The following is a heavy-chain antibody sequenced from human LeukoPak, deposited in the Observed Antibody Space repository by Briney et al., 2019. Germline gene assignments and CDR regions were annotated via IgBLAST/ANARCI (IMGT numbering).Heavy chain of an antibody. CDR3: ARFPGGYDSFDY. Sequence: SVKVSCKASGGTFGSYAISWVRQAPGQGLEWMGRIIPILGIANYAQKFQGRATITADKSTSTAYMELSSLRSEDTAVYYCARFPGGYDSFDYWGQGTLVTVSS. CDR1: GGTFGSYA. V-gene: IGHV1-69*04. D-gene: IGHD5-12*01. CDR2: IIPILGIA. J-gene: IGHJ4*02.